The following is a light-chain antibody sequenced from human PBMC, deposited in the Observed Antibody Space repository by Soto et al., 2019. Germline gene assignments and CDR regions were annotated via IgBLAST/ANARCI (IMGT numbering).Light chain of an antibody. J-gene: IGKJ1*01. CDR1: QNINTW. CDR2: DAS. Sequence: DIQMTQSPSALSASVGDRVTITCRASQNINTWLAWFRQIPGTAPKLLIYDASSLESGVPSRFSGSGSDTDFTLTITNLQPDDVAIYYCQQYYSYSRTFGQGTKVEI. V-gene: IGKV1-5*01. CDR3: QQYYSYSRT.